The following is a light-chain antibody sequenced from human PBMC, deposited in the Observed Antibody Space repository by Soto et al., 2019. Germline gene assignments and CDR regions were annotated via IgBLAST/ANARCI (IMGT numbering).Light chain of an antibody. CDR2: QDS. V-gene: IGLV1-47*01. J-gene: IGLJ3*02. Sequence: QLVLTQPPSASGTPGQRVTISCSGSGSNIGSRYVYWYRQVPGTAPKLLIYQDSQRPSGVPDRFSGSKSGTSASLAISGLRSDDEADYYCTAWDDSLSGPVFGGGTKLTVL. CDR1: GSNIGSRY. CDR3: TAWDDSLSGPV.